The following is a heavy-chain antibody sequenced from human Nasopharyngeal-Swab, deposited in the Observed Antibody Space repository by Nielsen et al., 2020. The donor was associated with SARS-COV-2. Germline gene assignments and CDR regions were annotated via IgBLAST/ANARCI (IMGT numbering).Heavy chain of an antibody. Sequence: SETLSLTCTVSGGSISSYYWSWIRQSPGKGLEWIGYLYNSGSIKYNPSLKSRVTISVDTSKNQFSLNLRSVTAADTAVYYCARGYKCGNYWGQGTLVTVSS. D-gene: IGHD5-18*01. CDR2: LYNSGSI. CDR3: ARGYKCGNY. V-gene: IGHV4-59*13. CDR1: GGSISSYY. J-gene: IGHJ4*02.